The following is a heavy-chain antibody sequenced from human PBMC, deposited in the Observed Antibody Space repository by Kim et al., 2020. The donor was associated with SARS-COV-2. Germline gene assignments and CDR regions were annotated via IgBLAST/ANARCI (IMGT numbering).Heavy chain of an antibody. V-gene: IGHV4-39*01. J-gene: IGHJ4*02. D-gene: IGHD3-10*01. Sequence: SLKSRVTISVDTSKNQFSLKLSSVTAADTAVYYCARRGTMVRGVIISEDYWGQGTLVTVSS. CDR3: ARRGTMVRGVIISEDY.